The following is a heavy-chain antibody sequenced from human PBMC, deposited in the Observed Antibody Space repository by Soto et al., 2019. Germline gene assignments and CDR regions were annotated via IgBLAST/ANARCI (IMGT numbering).Heavy chain of an antibody. V-gene: IGHV1-18*04. CDR2: ISAYNGNT. CDR1: GYTFTSYG. D-gene: IGHD2-2*01. Sequence: GASVKVSCKASGYTFTSYGISWVRQAPGQGLEWMGWISAYNGNTNYAQKLQGRVTMTTDTSTSTAYMELRSLRSDDTAVYYCARYIVVVPAAIALYYYYGMDVCGQGTTVTVSS. J-gene: IGHJ6*02. CDR3: ARYIVVVPAAIALYYYYGMDV.